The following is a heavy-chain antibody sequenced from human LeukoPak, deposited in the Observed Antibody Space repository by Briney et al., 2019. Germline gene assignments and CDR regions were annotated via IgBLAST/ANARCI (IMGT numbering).Heavy chain of an antibody. CDR3: ARRAGISGYSFYLDS. Sequence: GESLKISCRASGYWFTSHWIGWVRQMPGKGLEWMGIMYPGDSATRYSPAFQGHVTISADSSISTAYLQWSSLKVSDTAIYYCARRAGISGYSFYLDSWGQGTLVTVSS. V-gene: IGHV5-51*01. J-gene: IGHJ4*02. CDR2: MYPGDSAT. D-gene: IGHD5-12*01. CDR1: GYWFTSHW.